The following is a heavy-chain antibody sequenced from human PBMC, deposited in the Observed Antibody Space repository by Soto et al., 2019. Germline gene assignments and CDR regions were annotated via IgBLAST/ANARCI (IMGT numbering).Heavy chain of an antibody. CDR3: ARGRSSSPKGFDY. V-gene: IGHV1-69*13. CDR1: GGTFSSYA. Sequence: ASVKVSCKASGGTFSSYAISWVRQAPGQGLEWMGGIIPIFGTANYAQKFQGRVTITADESTSTAYMELSSLKSEDTAVYYCARGRSSSPKGFDYWGQGTLVTVSS. D-gene: IGHD6-13*01. J-gene: IGHJ4*02. CDR2: IIPIFGTA.